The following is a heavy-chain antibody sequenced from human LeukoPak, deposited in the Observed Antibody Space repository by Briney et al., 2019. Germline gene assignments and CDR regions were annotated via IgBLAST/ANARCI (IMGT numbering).Heavy chain of an antibody. Sequence: GASVKVSCKVSGYTLTELSMHWVRQAPGKGLEWMGGFDPEDGETIYAQKFQGRVTMTEDTSTDTAYMELSSLRSEDTAVYYCATGLNEWEPGAFDIWGQGTMVTVSS. CDR3: ATGLNEWEPGAFDI. CDR2: FDPEDGET. D-gene: IGHD1-26*01. V-gene: IGHV1-24*01. CDR1: GYTLTELS. J-gene: IGHJ3*02.